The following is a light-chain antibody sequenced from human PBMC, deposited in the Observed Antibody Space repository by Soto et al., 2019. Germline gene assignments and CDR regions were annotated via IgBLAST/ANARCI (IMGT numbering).Light chain of an antibody. J-gene: IGKJ4*01. Sequence: EIVLTQSPGTLSLSPGERATLSCRASHSVNNNYLAWHQQKPGQAPRLLIYRASIRATAIPDRFSGSGSGTDFTLTISRLEPEDFAIYYCQQYGSSPLTFCGGTNVEI. CDR2: RAS. CDR3: QQYGSSPLT. V-gene: IGKV3-20*01. CDR1: HSVNNNY.